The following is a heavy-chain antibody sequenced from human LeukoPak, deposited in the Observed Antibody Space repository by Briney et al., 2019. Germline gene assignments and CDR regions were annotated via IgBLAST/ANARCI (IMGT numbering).Heavy chain of an antibody. Sequence: QAGGSLRLSCAASGFTFSSYAMSWVRQAPGKGLEWVSAISGSGGSTYYADSVKGRFTISRDNSKNTLYLQMNSLRAEDTAVYYCAKDTRYYDSSGHFDYWGQGTLVTVSS. D-gene: IGHD3-22*01. CDR3: AKDTRYYDSSGHFDY. J-gene: IGHJ4*02. V-gene: IGHV3-23*01. CDR1: GFTFSSYA. CDR2: ISGSGGST.